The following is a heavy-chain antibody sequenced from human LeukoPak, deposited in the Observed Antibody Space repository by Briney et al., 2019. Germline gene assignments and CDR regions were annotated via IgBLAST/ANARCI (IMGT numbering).Heavy chain of an antibody. D-gene: IGHD4-17*01. Sequence: ASVKVSCKASGGTFSSYAISWVRQAPGQGLEWMGGIIPIFGTANYAQKFQGRVTITADESTSTAYMELSSLRSEDTAVYYCARDLGATTVTTSWGRGTLVTVSS. CDR1: GGTFSSYA. V-gene: IGHV1-69*13. J-gene: IGHJ4*02. CDR2: IIPIFGTA. CDR3: ARDLGATTVTTS.